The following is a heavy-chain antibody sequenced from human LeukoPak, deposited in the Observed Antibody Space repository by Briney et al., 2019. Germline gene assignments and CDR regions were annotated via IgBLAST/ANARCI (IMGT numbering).Heavy chain of an antibody. D-gene: IGHD2-8*01. V-gene: IGHV3-23*01. Sequence: GGSLKLSCAASGFTFSRYAMSWARQAPGKGLEWVSGISGSGDTTYYADPVKGRFTISRDNSKDTLYLQMNSLRAEDTAVYYCAKDFGDCSNGVCYGKPFDYWGQGTLVTASS. J-gene: IGHJ4*02. CDR2: ISGSGDTT. CDR1: GFTFSRYA. CDR3: AKDFGDCSNGVCYGKPFDY.